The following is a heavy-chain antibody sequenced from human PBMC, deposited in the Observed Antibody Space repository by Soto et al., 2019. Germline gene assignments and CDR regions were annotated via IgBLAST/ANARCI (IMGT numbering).Heavy chain of an antibody. J-gene: IGHJ6*02. CDR1: GFTFSSYG. Sequence: GASLRLSCAASGFTFSSYGMHWVRQAPGKGLERVAVIWYDGSNKYYADSVKGRFTISRDNSKNTLYLQMNSLRAEDTAVYYCARDSSTGIAAVLYYYYGMDVWGQGTTVTVSS. D-gene: IGHD6-13*01. CDR3: ARDSSTGIAAVLYYYYGMDV. CDR2: IWYDGSNK. V-gene: IGHV3-33*01.